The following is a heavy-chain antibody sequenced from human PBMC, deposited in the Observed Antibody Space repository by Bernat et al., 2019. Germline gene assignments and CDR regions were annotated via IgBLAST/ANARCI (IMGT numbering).Heavy chain of an antibody. J-gene: IGHJ4*02. D-gene: IGHD3-22*01. Sequence: QVQLQESGPGLVKPSETLSLTCTVSGGSISSYYWSWIRQPPGKGLEWIGYIYSRGSTNYNPSFRSRVTISVDTSKNQFSLKLSSVTAADTAVYYCARHYDSSGYDSYSFDYWGQGTLVTVSS. CDR2: IYSRGST. CDR3: ARHYDSSGYDSYSFDY. CDR1: GGSISSYY. V-gene: IGHV4-59*08.